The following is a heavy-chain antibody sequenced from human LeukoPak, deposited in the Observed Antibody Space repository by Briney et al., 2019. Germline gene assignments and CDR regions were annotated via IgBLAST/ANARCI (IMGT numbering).Heavy chain of an antibody. D-gene: IGHD2-2*01. CDR1: GFTFSSYS. CDR3: ARDLKKAAVPALRFDP. V-gene: IGHV3-21*01. CDR2: ISSSSSYI. J-gene: IGHJ5*02. Sequence: GGSLRLSGAASGFTFSSYSMNWVRQAPGKGLEWVSSISSSSSYIYYADSVKGRFTISRDNAKNSLYLQMNSLRAEDTAVYYCARDLKKAAVPALRFDPWGQGTLVTVSS.